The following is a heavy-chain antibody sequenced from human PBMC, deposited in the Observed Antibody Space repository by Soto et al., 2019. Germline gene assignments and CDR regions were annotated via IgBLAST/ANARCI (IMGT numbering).Heavy chain of an antibody. V-gene: IGHV3-30-3*01. J-gene: IGHJ4*02. Sequence: QVQLVESGGGVVQPGKSLRLSCAASGFTFSRYAMHWVRQAPGKGLEWVAAISYDGSNKYYADSVKGRFTISRDNSKNTLYVEINSLRGEDKAVYYCARDFGPGDYFDYWGQGTLVTVSS. CDR3: ARDFGPGDYFDY. D-gene: IGHD3-3*01. CDR1: GFTFSRYA. CDR2: ISYDGSNK.